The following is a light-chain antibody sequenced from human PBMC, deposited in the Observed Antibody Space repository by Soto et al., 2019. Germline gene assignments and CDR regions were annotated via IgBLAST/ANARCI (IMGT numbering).Light chain of an antibody. CDR1: QSLLHSNGYNY. CDR3: QQYGSSPMT. Sequence: DIVMTQSPLSLPVTPGEPASISYRSRQSLLHSNGYNYLDWYQQKPGRAPRLLIYGASSRATGIPDRFSGSGSGTDFTLTISRLEPEDFAVYYCQQYGSSPMTFGQGTKVDI. J-gene: IGKJ1*01. V-gene: IGKV3-20*01. CDR2: GAS.